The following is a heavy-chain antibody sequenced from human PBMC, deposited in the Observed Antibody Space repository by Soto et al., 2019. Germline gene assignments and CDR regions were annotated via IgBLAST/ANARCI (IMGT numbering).Heavy chain of an antibody. V-gene: IGHV1-69*06. J-gene: IGHJ4*02. CDR3: ARHPTNVYGDDTFDY. CDR2: IIPSYDRT. CDR1: GDAFKSYA. D-gene: IGHD4-17*01. Sequence: QVLLLQSGSEVKKAGSSVKVSCKASGDAFKSYAIHWVRQAPGQGLEYMGRIIPSYDRTKYAQKFQGRLTLTADMYTSTVYMELSSLRSEDTAVYYCARHPTNVYGDDTFDYWGQGTKVIVSS.